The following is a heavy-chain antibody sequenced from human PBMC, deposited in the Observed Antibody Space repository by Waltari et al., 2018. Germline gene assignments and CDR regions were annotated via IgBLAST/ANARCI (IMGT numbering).Heavy chain of an antibody. CDR1: GGTLSSYP. Sequence: QVQLVQSGAEVKKPGSSVRVSCKASGGTLSSYPISWVRQAPGQGLEWMGRLSPFLDRANYEQRFQGRLTITADKSTNTAYMELASLTSEDTAVYYCARPTGDSTASSNWFDPWGQGTLVTVSS. D-gene: IGHD6-6*01. CDR3: ARPTGDSTASSNWFDP. J-gene: IGHJ5*02. CDR2: LSPFLDRA. V-gene: IGHV1-69*04.